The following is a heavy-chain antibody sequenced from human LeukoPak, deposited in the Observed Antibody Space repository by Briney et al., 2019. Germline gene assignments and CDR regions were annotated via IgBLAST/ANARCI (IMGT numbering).Heavy chain of an antibody. V-gene: IGHV3-64*01. CDR1: GCTFSCYA. J-gene: IGHJ4*02. CDR2: YSSNGGST. CDR3: ARDRLGFGEYDY. Sequence: GSPLSLSCAAAGCTFSCYAMHLLRKAPGEGQEYVSAYSSNGGSTYYANSVKGRFTISRDTSKNALYLQMGRLSSEDMAVYYCARDRLGFGEYDYWGQGTLVT. D-gene: IGHD3-10*01.